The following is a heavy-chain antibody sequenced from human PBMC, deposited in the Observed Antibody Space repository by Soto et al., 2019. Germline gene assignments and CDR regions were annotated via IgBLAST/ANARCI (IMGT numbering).Heavy chain of an antibody. D-gene: IGHD1-26*01. CDR3: VMGNLLDH. Sequence: EVQLLEWGGGWVQPGGSLRLSCAASGFTFDNYAMSWVRQAPGTGLDWVSTISISGGTIYYADSVRGRFTISRDNSKNTVYVQMNNLRAEDTAVYYCVMGNLLDHWGQGTLVTVSS. J-gene: IGHJ4*02. CDR1: GFTFDNYA. CDR2: ISISGGTI. V-gene: IGHV3-23*01.